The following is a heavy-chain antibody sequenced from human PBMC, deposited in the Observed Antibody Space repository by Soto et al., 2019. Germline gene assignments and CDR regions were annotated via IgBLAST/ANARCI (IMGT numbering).Heavy chain of an antibody. CDR2: IIGSGSTI. V-gene: IGHV3-23*01. CDR1: GFTFSSYA. D-gene: IGHD3-22*01. CDR3: AKVFYYYDSSGYYYFDY. J-gene: IGHJ4*02. Sequence: PGGSLRLSCAASGFTFSSYAVSWVRHAPGKGPEWVSSIIGSGSTIYYADSVKGRFTISRDNSKNTLYLQMSSLRAEDTAVYYCAKVFYYYDSSGYYYFDYWGQGTLVTVSS.